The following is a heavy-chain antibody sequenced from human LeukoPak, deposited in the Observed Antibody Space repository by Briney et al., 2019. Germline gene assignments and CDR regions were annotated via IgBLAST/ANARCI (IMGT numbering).Heavy chain of an antibody. CDR2: IYYSGST. V-gene: IGHV4-34*01. CDR1: GGSFSGYY. Sequence: SETLSLTCAVYGGSFSGYYWTWIRQPPGKGLEWIGYIYYSGSTYYNPSLKSRVTISVDTSKNQFSLKLSSVTAADTAVYYCGRVMGSGWTGFDYWGQGTLVTVSS. CDR3: GRVMGSGWTGFDY. J-gene: IGHJ4*02. D-gene: IGHD6-19*01.